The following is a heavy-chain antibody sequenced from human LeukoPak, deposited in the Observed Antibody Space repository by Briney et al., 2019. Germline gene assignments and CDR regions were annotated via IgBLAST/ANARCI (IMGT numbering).Heavy chain of an antibody. V-gene: IGHV3-33*06. CDR1: GFPLSNYA. Sequence: GGSLRLSCTASGFPLSNYAVSWVRQAPGKGLEWVAVIWYDGSNKYYADSVKGRFTISRDNSKNTLYLQMDSLRAEDTAVYYCAKDLHPRSGAFDIWGQGTMVTVSS. J-gene: IGHJ3*02. D-gene: IGHD3-10*01. CDR3: AKDLHPRSGAFDI. CDR2: IWYDGSNK.